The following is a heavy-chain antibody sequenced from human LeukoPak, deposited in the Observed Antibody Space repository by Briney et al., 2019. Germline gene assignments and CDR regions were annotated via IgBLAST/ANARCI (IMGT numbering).Heavy chain of an antibody. CDR1: GFTFSSYA. Sequence: GGSLRLSCAASGFTFSSYAMSWVRQAPGKGLEWVSAISGSGGSTYYADSVKGRFTISRDNSKNTLYLQMNSLRAEDTAVYYRAKAGTIFGVGRYYFDYWGQGTLVTVSS. CDR2: ISGSGGST. J-gene: IGHJ4*02. CDR3: AKAGTIFGVGRYYFDY. D-gene: IGHD3-3*01. V-gene: IGHV3-23*01.